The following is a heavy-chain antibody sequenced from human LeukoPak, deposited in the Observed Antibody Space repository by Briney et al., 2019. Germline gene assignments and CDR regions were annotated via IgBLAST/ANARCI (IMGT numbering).Heavy chain of an antibody. CDR1: GGSISSYY. CDR2: IYTSGST. D-gene: IGHD6-13*01. CDR3: AREEYRSSWYWFDP. J-gene: IGHJ5*02. Sequence: SETLSLTCTVSGGSISSYYWSWIRQPAGKGLEWIGRIYTSGSTNYNPSPKSRATMSVDTSKNQFSLKLSSVTAADTAVYYCAREEYRSSWYWFDPWGQGTLVTVSS. V-gene: IGHV4-4*07.